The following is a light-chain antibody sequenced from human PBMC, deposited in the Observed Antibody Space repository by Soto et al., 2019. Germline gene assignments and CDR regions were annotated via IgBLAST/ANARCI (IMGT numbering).Light chain of an antibody. V-gene: IGLV1-40*01. CDR3: QSYDSSLSVV. CDR2: GNN. Sequence: QSVLTQPPSVSGAPGQRVTISCTGSSSNIGAGYNVHWYQQLPGTAPKLLIFGNNNRPSGAPDRFSGSKSGTSASLAITGLQAEDEADYYCQSYDSSLSVVFGGGTQLTVL. J-gene: IGLJ2*01. CDR1: SSNIGAGYN.